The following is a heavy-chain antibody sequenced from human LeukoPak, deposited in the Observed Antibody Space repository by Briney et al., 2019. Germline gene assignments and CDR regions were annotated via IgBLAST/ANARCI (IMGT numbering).Heavy chain of an antibody. J-gene: IGHJ6*02. Sequence: GGSLRLSCAASGFTFSTFAMRWVRQAPGKGLEWVAVISYEGSNKFYADSVKGRFTISRDNLKNTLFLHMDSLRVEDTAVFYCARGAYGLATITPSYFYGLDVWGPGTTVSVSS. CDR3: ARGAYGLATITPSYFYGLDV. D-gene: IGHD5-24*01. CDR2: ISYEGSNK. CDR1: GFTFSTFA. V-gene: IGHV3-30-3*01.